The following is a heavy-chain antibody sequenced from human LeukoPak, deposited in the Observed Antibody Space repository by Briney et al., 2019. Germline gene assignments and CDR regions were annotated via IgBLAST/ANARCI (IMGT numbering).Heavy chain of an antibody. CDR2: IYYSGST. CDR3: ARATYYYDSSGYSYYYYGMDV. D-gene: IGHD3-22*01. V-gene: IGHV4-59*01. CDR1: GGSISSYY. Sequence: PPETLSLTCTVSGGSISSYYWSWIRQPPGKGLEWIGYIYYSGSTNYNPSLKSRVTISVDTSKNQFSLKLSSVTAADTAVYYCARATYYYDSSGYSYYYYGMDVWGQGTTVTVSS. J-gene: IGHJ6*02.